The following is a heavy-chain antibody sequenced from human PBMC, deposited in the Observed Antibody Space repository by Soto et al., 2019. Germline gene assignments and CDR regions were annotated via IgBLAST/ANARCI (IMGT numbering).Heavy chain of an antibody. Sequence: PGGSLRLSCAASGFTFDSYSISWVRQAPWKGLEWVSAISGSGSSTYYAGSVKGRFTISRDNSKNTLYLQMTSLRAEDTAIYHCAKDLWEWLLYGLDVWGPGTTVTVSS. J-gene: IGHJ6*02. D-gene: IGHD3-3*01. CDR1: GFTFDSYS. CDR2: ISGSGSST. CDR3: AKDLWEWLLYGLDV. V-gene: IGHV3-23*01.